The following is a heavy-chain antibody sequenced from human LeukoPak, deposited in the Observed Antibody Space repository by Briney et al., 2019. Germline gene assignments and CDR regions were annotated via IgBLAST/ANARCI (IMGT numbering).Heavy chain of an antibody. V-gene: IGHV3-48*01. CDR2: IISSGSVI. J-gene: IGHJ4*02. D-gene: IGHD6-6*01. CDR3: AKRQGYSSSSAPDY. CDR1: GFTFSSYS. Sequence: GGSLRLSCAGSGFTFSSYSMNWVRQAPGKGLEWVSYIISSGSVIYYADSVKGRFTISRDNAKNSLSLQMNSLRAEDTAVYYCAKRQGYSSSSAPDYWGQGTLVTVSS.